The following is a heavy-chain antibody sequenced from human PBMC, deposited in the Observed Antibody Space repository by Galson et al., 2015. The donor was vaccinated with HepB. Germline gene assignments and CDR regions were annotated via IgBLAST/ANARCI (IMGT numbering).Heavy chain of an antibody. Sequence: SLRLSCAASGFTFSDYYMSWIRQAPGKGLEWVSYISSSSSYTNYADSVKGRFTISRDNAKNSLYLQMNSLRAEDTAVYYCASAYGDYGDYYYGMDVWGQGTTVTVSS. V-gene: IGHV3-11*06. CDR3: ASAYGDYGDYYYGMDV. CDR2: ISSSSSYT. CDR1: GFTFSDYY. D-gene: IGHD4-17*01. J-gene: IGHJ6*02.